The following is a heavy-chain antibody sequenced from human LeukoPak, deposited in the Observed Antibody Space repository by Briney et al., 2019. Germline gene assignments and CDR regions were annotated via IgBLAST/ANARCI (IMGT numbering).Heavy chain of an antibody. CDR2: ISSSSSYI. CDR1: GFTFSSFW. J-gene: IGHJ4*02. D-gene: IGHD2-2*01. CDR3: ARDMVVPAAYADY. V-gene: IGHV3-21*01. Sequence: GGSLRLSCAASGFTFSSFWMHWVRQAPGKGLEWVSSISSSSSYIYYADSVKGRFTISRDNAKNSLYLQMNSLRAEDTAVYYCARDMVVPAAYADYWGQGTLVTVSS.